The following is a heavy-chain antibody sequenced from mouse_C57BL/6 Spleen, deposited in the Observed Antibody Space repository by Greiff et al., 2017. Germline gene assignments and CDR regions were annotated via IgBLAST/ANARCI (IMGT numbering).Heavy chain of an antibody. J-gene: IGHJ4*01. CDR1: GYTFTDYY. V-gene: IGHV1-76*01. D-gene: IGHD2-2*01. CDR2: IYPGSGIP. Sequence: VLLVESGAELVRPGASVKMSCKASGYTFTDYYINWVKQRPGQGLEWIAKIYPGSGIPFYNEKVKDKATLTVDISSSTAYMQLSSLTSEDSAVYSGARGDGYGYAMDYWGHGTSATVSS. CDR3: ARGDGYGYAMDY.